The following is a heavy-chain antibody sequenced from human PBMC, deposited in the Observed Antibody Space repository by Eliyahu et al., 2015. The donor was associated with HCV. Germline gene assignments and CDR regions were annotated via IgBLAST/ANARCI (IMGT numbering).Heavy chain of an antibody. CDR1: GFTFSGYS. CDR3: ARENIYGDRDFDY. Sequence: EVQLVESGGGLVQPGGSLRLSCAASGFTFSGYSMNWVRQAPGKGLEWISYISSESSTISYADSVKGRFTISRDNARNSLYLQMNSLRDEDTAVYYCARENIYGDRDFDYWGQGTLVTVSS. CDR2: ISSESSTI. V-gene: IGHV3-48*02. J-gene: IGHJ4*02. D-gene: IGHD4-17*01.